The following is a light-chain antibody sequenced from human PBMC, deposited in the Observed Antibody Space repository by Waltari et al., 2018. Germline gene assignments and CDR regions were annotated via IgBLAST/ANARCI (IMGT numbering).Light chain of an antibody. CDR1: NLGDKY. CDR3: QVWDSSTAHVV. CDR2: QHT. V-gene: IGLV3-1*01. J-gene: IGLJ2*01. Sequence: SYELTQPPSVSVSPGQTATITCSGDNLGDKYACWYQQRPGQSPVLVIFQHTKRPSGIPELFSGSNSGNTATLTISGTQAMDEADYYCQVWDSSTAHVVFGGGTTLTVL.